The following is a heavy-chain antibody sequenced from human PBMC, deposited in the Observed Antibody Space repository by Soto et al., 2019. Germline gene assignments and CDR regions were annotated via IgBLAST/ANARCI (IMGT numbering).Heavy chain of an antibody. Sequence: QVQLVQSGAEVKKPGASVKVSCKASGYTFTSYDINWVRQATGQGLEWMGWMNPNSGNTGYAQKFQGGXTXTXXTSISTDYMELSSLRSEDTAVYYCARTLYGDNVDYWGQGTLVTVSS. J-gene: IGHJ4*02. CDR1: GYTFTSYD. CDR3: ARTLYGDNVDY. CDR2: MNPNSGNT. D-gene: IGHD4-17*01. V-gene: IGHV1-8*01.